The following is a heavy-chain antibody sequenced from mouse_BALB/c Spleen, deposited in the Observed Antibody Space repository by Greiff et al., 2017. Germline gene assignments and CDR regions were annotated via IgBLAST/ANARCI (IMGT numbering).Heavy chain of an antibody. Sequence: EVKLVESGGGLVQPGGSRKLSCAASGFTFSSFGMHWVRQAPEKGLEWVAYISSGSSTIYYADTVKGRFTISRDNPKNTLFLQMTSLRSEDTAMYYCARSGNYRYDGWFAYWGQGTLVTVSA. D-gene: IGHD2-14*01. CDR2: ISSGSSTI. V-gene: IGHV5-17*02. CDR3: ARSGNYRYDGWFAY. CDR1: GFTFSSFG. J-gene: IGHJ3*01.